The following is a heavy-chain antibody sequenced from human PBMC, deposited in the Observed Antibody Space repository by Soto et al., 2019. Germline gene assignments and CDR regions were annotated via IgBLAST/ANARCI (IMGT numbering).Heavy chain of an antibody. CDR2: ISSDGRNA. J-gene: IGHJ4*02. D-gene: IGHD6-19*01. V-gene: IGHV3-74*01. CDR3: IKASTVAGVGGYR. CDR1: GFAFSSYW. Sequence: EVQLVESGGGLVQPGGSLRLSCAASGFAFSSYWMHWVRQVPGKGPVWVSRISSDGRNATYADSVKGRFTISRDNAENTLHLQMNGLTDEDTAVYYCIKASTVAGVGGYRWGQGTLVTVSS.